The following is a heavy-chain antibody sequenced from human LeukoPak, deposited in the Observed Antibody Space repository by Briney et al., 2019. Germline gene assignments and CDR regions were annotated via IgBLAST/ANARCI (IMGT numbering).Heavy chain of an antibody. D-gene: IGHD3-3*01. Sequence: SETPSLTCTVSGGSISSSSYYWGWIRQPPGKGLEWIGSIYYSGSTYYNPSLKSRVTISVDKSKNQFSLKLSSVTAADTAVYYCASARVHDFWSGYWSGMDVWGQGTTVTVSS. CDR1: GGSISSSSYY. CDR2: IYYSGST. J-gene: IGHJ6*02. V-gene: IGHV4-39*07. CDR3: ASARVHDFWSGYWSGMDV.